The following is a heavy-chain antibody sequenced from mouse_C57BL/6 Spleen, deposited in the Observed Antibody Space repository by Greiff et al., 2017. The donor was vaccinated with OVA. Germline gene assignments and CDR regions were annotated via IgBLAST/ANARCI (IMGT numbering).Heavy chain of an antibody. CDR3: ARHEGDAYYAMDY. J-gene: IGHJ4*01. Sequence: VQLVESGPGLVAPSQSLSITCTVSGFSLTSYGVHWVRQPPGKGLEWLVVIWSDGSTTYNSALKSRLSISKDNAKSQVFLKMNSLQTDDTAMYYCARHEGDAYYAMDYWGQGTSVTVSS. CDR2: IWSDGST. D-gene: IGHD3-3*01. CDR1: GFSLTSYG. V-gene: IGHV2-6-1*01.